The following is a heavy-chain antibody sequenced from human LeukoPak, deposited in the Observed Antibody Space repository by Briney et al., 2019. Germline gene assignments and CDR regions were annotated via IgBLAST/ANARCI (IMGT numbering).Heavy chain of an antibody. V-gene: IGHV3-53*01. CDR3: ARGGSTGYFDY. Sequence: QTGGSLRLSCAASGFTVSSNYMSRVRQAPGKGLEWVSVIYSGGSTYYADSVKGRFTISRDNSKNTLYLQMSSLRAEDTAVYYCARGGSTGYFDYWGQGTLVTVSS. D-gene: IGHD3-16*01. J-gene: IGHJ4*02. CDR2: IYSGGST. CDR1: GFTVSSNY.